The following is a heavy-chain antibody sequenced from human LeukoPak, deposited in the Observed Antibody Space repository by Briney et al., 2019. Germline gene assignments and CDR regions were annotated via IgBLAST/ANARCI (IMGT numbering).Heavy chain of an antibody. Sequence: GSSVKVSCKASGGTFISYTISWVRQAPGQGLEWMGRIIPILGIANYAQKFQGRVTITADKSTSTAYMELSSLRPEDTAVYYCARGATMTTVMNFDYWGQGTLVTVSS. CDR3: ARGATMTTVMNFDY. D-gene: IGHD4-11*01. CDR1: GGTFISYT. CDR2: IIPILGIA. J-gene: IGHJ4*02. V-gene: IGHV1-69*02.